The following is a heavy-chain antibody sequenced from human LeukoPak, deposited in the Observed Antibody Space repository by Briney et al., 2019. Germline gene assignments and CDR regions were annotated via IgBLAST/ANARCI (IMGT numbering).Heavy chain of an antibody. V-gene: IGHV3-23*01. CDR1: GFTFSNYA. Sequence: QPGGSLRLSCVVSGFTFSNYAMNWVRQAPGKGLEWVSAISGNGGGIYYADSVKGRFTISRDNSKNTVYLQMSSPRAEDTAVYYCAKDWDIAVAGCDYWGQGTLVTVSS. CDR2: ISGNGGGI. D-gene: IGHD6-19*01. CDR3: AKDWDIAVAGCDY. J-gene: IGHJ4*02.